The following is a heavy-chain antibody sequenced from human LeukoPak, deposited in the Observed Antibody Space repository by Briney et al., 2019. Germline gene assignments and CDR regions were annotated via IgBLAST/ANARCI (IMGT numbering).Heavy chain of an antibody. CDR3: AKAPYSSSWNFDY. J-gene: IGHJ4*02. Sequence: AGGSLRLSCATSGFSFSSYAMSRVRQAPGKGLEWVSAISGSGGSTYYADSVKGRFTISRDNSKNTLYLQMNSLRAEDTAVYYCAKAPYSSSWNFDYWGQGTLVTVSS. D-gene: IGHD6-13*01. CDR2: ISGSGGST. CDR1: GFSFSSYA. V-gene: IGHV3-23*01.